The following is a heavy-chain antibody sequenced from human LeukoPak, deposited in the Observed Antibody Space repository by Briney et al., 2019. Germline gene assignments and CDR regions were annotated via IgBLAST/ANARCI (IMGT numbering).Heavy chain of an antibody. Sequence: SETLSLTCAVYGGSFSGYYWSWIRQPPGKGLEWIGEINHSGSTNYNPSLKSQVTISVDTSKNQFSLKLSSVTAADTAVYYCARGSTVVPFDPWGQGTLVTVSS. D-gene: IGHD2-2*01. CDR3: ARGSTVVPFDP. J-gene: IGHJ5*02. V-gene: IGHV4-34*01. CDR1: GGSFSGYY. CDR2: INHSGST.